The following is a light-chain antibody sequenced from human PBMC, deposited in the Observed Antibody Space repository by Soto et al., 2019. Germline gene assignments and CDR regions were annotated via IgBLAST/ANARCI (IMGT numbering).Light chain of an antibody. J-gene: IGLJ1*01. CDR3: SSYTSSSTYV. Sequence: QSVLTQRASVSGSPGQSITISCTGTSSDVGGYNYVSWYQQHPGKAPKLMIYDVSNRPSGISNRFSGSKSGNMASLTISGLQAEDEADYYCSSYTSSSTYVFGTGTKVTIL. CDR1: SSDVGGYNY. CDR2: DVS. V-gene: IGLV2-14*01.